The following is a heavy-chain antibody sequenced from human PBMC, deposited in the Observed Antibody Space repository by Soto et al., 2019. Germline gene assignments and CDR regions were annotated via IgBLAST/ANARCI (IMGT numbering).Heavy chain of an antibody. Sequence: ASVKVSCKTSGCTFSSYGISWVRQAPGQGLEWMGWISTYNGNTNYAQKLQGRVTLTTDTSTSTAYMDLRSLRSDDTAVYYCARGQHITMVRGPQGALDVWGQGTTVTVS. CDR1: GCTFSSYG. V-gene: IGHV1-18*04. CDR2: ISTYNGNT. CDR3: ARGQHITMVRGPQGALDV. D-gene: IGHD3-10*01. J-gene: IGHJ6*02.